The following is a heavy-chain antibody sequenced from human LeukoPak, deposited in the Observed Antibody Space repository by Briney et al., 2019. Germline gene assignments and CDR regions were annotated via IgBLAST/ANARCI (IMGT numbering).Heavy chain of an antibody. CDR1: GFTFSSYA. V-gene: IGHV3-53*01. CDR2: IYSGGST. Sequence: GGSLRLPCAASGFTFSSYAMSWVRQAPGKGLEWVSVIYSGGSTYYADSVKGRFTISRDNSKNTLYLQMNSLRAEDTAVYYWASLGYSYGYAFDYWGQGTLVTVSS. D-gene: IGHD5-18*01. CDR3: ASLGYSYGYAFDY. J-gene: IGHJ4*02.